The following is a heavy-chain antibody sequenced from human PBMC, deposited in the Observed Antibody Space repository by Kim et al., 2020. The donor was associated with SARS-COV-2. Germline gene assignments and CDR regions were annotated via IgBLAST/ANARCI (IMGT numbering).Heavy chain of an antibody. CDR2: IDPSDSYT. V-gene: IGHV5-10-1*01. CDR1: GYSFTSYW. D-gene: IGHD3-3*01. CDR3: ARHRDYDFWSGYSPLVPYYYGMDV. Sequence: GESLKISCKGSGYSFTSYWISWVRQMPGKGLEWMGRIDPSDSYTNYSPSFQGHVTISADKSISTAYLQWSSLKASDTAMYYCARHRDYDFWSGYSPLVPYYYGMDVWGQGTTVTVSS. J-gene: IGHJ6*02.